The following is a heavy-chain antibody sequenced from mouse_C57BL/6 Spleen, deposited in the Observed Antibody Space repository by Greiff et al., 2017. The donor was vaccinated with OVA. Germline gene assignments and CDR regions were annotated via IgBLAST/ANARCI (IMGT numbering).Heavy chain of an antibody. CDR1: GYAFSSSW. Sequence: VQLVESGPELVKPGASVKISCKASGYAFSSSWMNWVKQRPGKGLEWIGRIYPGDGDTNYNGKFKGKATLTADKSSSTAYMQLSSLTSEDSAVYFCARDSSGYGDYWGQGTTLTVSS. CDR3: ARDSSGYGDY. CDR2: IYPGDGDT. V-gene: IGHV1-82*01. J-gene: IGHJ2*01. D-gene: IGHD3-2*02.